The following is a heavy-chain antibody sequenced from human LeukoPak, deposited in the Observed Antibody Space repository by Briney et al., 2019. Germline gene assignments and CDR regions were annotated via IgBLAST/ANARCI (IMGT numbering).Heavy chain of an antibody. V-gene: IGHV3-30*18. CDR1: GFTFSNYG. CDR2: ISYDGSNK. CDR3: AKRGYYCDSSGYYSRTYFDY. J-gene: IGHJ4*02. Sequence: GGSLRLSCVVSGFTFSNYGMHWVRQAPGKGLEWVAVISYDGSNKYYADSVKGRFTISRDNSKNTLYLQMNSLRAEDTAVYYCAKRGYYCDSSGYYSRTYFDYWGQGTLVIVSS. D-gene: IGHD3-22*01.